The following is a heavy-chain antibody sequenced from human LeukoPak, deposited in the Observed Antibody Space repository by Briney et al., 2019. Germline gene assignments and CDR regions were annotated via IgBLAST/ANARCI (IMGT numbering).Heavy chain of an antibody. CDR3: AKGPMSQDWLRYYYHYYMDV. D-gene: IGHD3-9*01. Sequence: GASVKVSCKASGYTFADNYIHWVRQAPGQGLEWMGWINPRTGGTDYAQNFQGRVTMTRDTSISTAYMDLRRLRSDDTAVYYCAKGPMSQDWLRYYYHYYMDVWGEGTTVTVSS. J-gene: IGHJ6*03. V-gene: IGHV1-2*02. CDR1: GYTFADNY. CDR2: INPRTGGT.